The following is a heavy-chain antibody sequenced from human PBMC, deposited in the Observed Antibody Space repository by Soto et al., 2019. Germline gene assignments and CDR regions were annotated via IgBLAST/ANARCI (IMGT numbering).Heavy chain of an antibody. Sequence: QVQLVQSGAEVKKPGASVKVSCKASGYTFTNYGINWVRQAPGQGLEWMGWISAYNGNTNYAQKLQGRLTLATDTPTSTIYMELRSLTSDDTAVYCWTIDGRQFVPNSDALDIWGQGTVVTVSS. V-gene: IGHV1-18*01. J-gene: IGHJ3*02. CDR3: TIDGRQFVPNSDALDI. CDR2: ISAYNGNT. CDR1: GYTFTNYG. D-gene: IGHD6-6*01.